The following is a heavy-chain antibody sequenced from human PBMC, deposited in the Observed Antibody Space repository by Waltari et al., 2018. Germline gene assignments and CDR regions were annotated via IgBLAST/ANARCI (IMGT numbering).Heavy chain of an antibody. CDR1: GYTFTSYG. CDR2: ISGYNGNR. J-gene: IGHJ4*02. V-gene: IGHV1-18*01. CDR3: ARDRGPSAVTSFDS. D-gene: IGHD4-17*01. Sequence: QLMQSGAEVKKPGASVRVSCKASGYTFTSYGINWVRQAPGRGLEWMGWISGYNGNRNDAQSLQGRISMTTDTATSTAYMELRSLTSDDTAVYYCARDRGPSAVTSFDSWGQGTLVTVSP.